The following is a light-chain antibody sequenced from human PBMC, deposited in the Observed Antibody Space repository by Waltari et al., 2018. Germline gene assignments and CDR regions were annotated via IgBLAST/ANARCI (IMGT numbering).Light chain of an antibody. CDR3: QQLNSYPLT. V-gene: IGKV1-9*01. Sequence: IQLTQSPSSLSASVGDRVTITCRASQGIRSYLAWYQQQPGKAPKLLIYAASTLQSGFPSRFSGSGSGTDFTLTISSLQPEDFATYFCQQLNSYPLTFGGGTKVEIK. CDR2: AAS. J-gene: IGKJ4*01. CDR1: QGIRSY.